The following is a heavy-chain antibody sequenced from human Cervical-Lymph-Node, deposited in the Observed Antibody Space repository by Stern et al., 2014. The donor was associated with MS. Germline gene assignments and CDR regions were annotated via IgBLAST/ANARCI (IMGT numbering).Heavy chain of an antibody. D-gene: IGHD2-21*02. Sequence: VQLVQSGAEVKKPGSSVKVSCKASGGTFSSYAISWGRQAPGQGLEWMGGIIPIFGTANYAQKFQGRVTITADESTSTAYMELSSLRSEDTAVYYCARGGYCGGDCYSPYFDYWGQGTLVTVSS. J-gene: IGHJ4*02. CDR1: GGTFSSYA. CDR2: IIPIFGTA. V-gene: IGHV1-69*01. CDR3: ARGGYCGGDCYSPYFDY.